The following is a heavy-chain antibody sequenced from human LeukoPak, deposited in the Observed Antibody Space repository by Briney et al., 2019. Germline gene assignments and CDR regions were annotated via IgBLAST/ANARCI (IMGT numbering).Heavy chain of an antibody. J-gene: IGHJ4*02. D-gene: IGHD6-6*01. CDR1: GFTFSSYA. V-gene: IGHV3-30-3*01. CDR2: ISYDGSNK. CDR3: ARASDY. Sequence: GGSLRLSCAASGFTFSSYAMHWVRQAPGKGLEWVAVISYDGSNKYYADSVKGRFTISRDNSKNTLYLQMNSLRAEDTAVYYCARASDYWGQGTLVTVSS.